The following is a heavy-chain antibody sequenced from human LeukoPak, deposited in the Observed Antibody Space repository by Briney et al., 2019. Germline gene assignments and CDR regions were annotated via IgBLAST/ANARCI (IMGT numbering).Heavy chain of an antibody. Sequence: SETLSLTCAVYGGSFSGYYWSWIRQPPGKGLEWIGEINHSGSTNYNPSLKSRVTISVDTSKNQFSLKLSSVTAADTAVYYCARGRLYSSGWYGSYYYYMDVWGKGTTVTVSS. D-gene: IGHD6-19*01. J-gene: IGHJ6*03. CDR2: INHSGST. CDR3: ARGRLYSSGWYGSYYYYMDV. CDR1: GGSFSGYY. V-gene: IGHV4-34*01.